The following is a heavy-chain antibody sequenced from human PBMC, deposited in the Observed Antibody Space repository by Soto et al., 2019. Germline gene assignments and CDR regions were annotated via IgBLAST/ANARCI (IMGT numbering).Heavy chain of an antibody. CDR1: GGTLSSYA. D-gene: IGHD2-15*01. V-gene: IGHV1-69*01. J-gene: IGHJ5*02. Sequence: QVQLVQSGAEVKKPGSSVKVSCKASGGTLSSYAISWVRQAPGQGLEWMGEIIPIYGTANYAQKFQGRVTITADESTSTAYMELSSLRSEDTAVYYCARDLGGCSAGSCRYNWFDPWGQGTLVTVSS. CDR3: ARDLGGCSAGSCRYNWFDP. CDR2: IIPIYGTA.